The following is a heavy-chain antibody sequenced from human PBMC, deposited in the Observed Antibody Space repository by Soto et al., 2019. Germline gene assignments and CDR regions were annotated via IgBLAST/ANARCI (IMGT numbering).Heavy chain of an antibody. CDR3: AKGPLGYYYGMDV. Sequence: GASLRLSCAASGFTFRNYGMNWVRQAPGKGLEWVSYIGIGSSTKYYADSVRGRFTISRDNSKNSLYLQMNSLRIEDTALYYCAKGPLGYYYGMDVWGQGTTVTVSS. V-gene: IGHV3-48*04. D-gene: IGHD6-13*01. J-gene: IGHJ6*02. CDR2: IGIGSSTK. CDR1: GFTFRNYG.